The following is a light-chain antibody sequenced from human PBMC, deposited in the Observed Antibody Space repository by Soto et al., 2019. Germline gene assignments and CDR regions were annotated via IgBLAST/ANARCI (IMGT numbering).Light chain of an antibody. J-gene: IGKJ3*01. V-gene: IGKV1-8*01. CDR1: QGISSY. Sequence: AIRMTQSPSSFSASTGDIVTITCRASQGISSYLAWYQQKPGKAPKLLIYPASTLQSRVPSRFSGSGSGTDLTLTISCLQSEDFATYYCQQYYIFITLGHRAKVDIK. CDR2: PAS. CDR3: QQYYIFIT.